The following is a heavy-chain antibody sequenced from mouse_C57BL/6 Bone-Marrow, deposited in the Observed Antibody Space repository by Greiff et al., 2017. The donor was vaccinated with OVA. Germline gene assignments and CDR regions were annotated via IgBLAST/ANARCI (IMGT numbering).Heavy chain of an antibody. V-gene: IGHV5-9-1*02. J-gene: IGHJ4*01. CDR1: GFTFSSYA. Sequence: EVKVEESGEGLVKPGGSLKLSCAASGFTFSSYAMSWVRQTPEKRLEWVAYISSGGDYIYYADTVKGRFTISRDNARNTLYLQMSSLKSEDTAMYYCTRYDYDGPYAMDYWGQGTSVTVSS. CDR2: ISSGGDYI. CDR3: TRYDYDGPYAMDY. D-gene: IGHD2-4*01.